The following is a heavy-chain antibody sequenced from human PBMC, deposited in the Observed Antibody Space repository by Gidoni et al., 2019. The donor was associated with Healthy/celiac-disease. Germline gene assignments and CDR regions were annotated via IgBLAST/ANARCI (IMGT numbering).Heavy chain of an antibody. Sequence: TCAVSGGSISSSNWWSWVSQPPGKGLEWIGEIYHSGSTNYNPSLKSRVTISVDKSKNQFSLKLSSVTAADTAVYYCARDQVTMVRGVISRYWYFDLWGRGTLVTVSS. D-gene: IGHD3-10*01. CDR1: GGSISSSNW. CDR3: ARDQVTMVRGVISRYWYFDL. CDR2: IYHSGST. V-gene: IGHV4-4*02. J-gene: IGHJ2*01.